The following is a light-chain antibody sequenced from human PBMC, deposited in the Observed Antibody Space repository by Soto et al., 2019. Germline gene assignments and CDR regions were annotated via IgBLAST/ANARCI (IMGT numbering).Light chain of an antibody. V-gene: IGKV1-6*01. CDR2: AAS. J-gene: IGKJ3*01. Sequence: AIQMTQSPSSLSASVGDRVTITCRASQGIRNDLGWYQQKPGNAPKLLIYAASSLQSGVPSRFSGSGSGTDFTLTISSLQREDFATYFCLQDYNYLFGPGTKVDIK. CDR3: LQDYNYL. CDR1: QGIRND.